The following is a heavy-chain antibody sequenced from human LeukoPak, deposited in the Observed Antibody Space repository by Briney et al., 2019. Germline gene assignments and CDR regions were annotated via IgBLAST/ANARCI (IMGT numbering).Heavy chain of an antibody. D-gene: IGHD2-21*02. V-gene: IGHV3-23*01. J-gene: IGHJ6*02. CDR1: GFTFSSYA. CDR2: ISGSGGST. Sequence: GGSLRLSCAASGFTFSSYAMSWVRQAPGKGLEWVSAISGSGGSTYYADSVKGLFTISRDNSKNTLYLQRNSLRAEDTAVYYCAKDALTTWYATVVTAIPEVYYGMDVWGQGTTVTVSS. CDR3: AKDALTTWYATVVTAIPEVYYGMDV.